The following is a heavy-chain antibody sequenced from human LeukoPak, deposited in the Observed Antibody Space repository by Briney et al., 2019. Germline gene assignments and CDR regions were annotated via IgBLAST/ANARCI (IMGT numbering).Heavy chain of an antibody. J-gene: IGHJ4*02. Sequence: GGSLRLSCAASGFTFSSYAMSWVRQAPGKGLEWVSAISGSGGSTYYADSVKGQFTISGDNSKNTLYLQMNSLRAEDTAVYYCAKGGIGGSGSYSDYWGQGTLVTVSS. CDR2: ISGSGGST. D-gene: IGHD3-10*01. CDR3: AKGGIGGSGSYSDY. V-gene: IGHV3-23*01. CDR1: GFTFSSYA.